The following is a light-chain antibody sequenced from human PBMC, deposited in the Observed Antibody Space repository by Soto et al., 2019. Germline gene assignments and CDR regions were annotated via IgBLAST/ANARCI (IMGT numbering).Light chain of an antibody. CDR2: DAL. Sequence: DIQMTKSPSTRSASLGARVPITCRASRIIGSSLAWYQHKPGKAPKLLIYDALTLQSGVPSRYSGSESGTEFTFTISSLQPGDSATYYCQQYYSYPYTFGQGTKLEI. CDR3: QQYYSYPYT. J-gene: IGKJ2*01. V-gene: IGKV1-5*01. CDR1: RIIGSS.